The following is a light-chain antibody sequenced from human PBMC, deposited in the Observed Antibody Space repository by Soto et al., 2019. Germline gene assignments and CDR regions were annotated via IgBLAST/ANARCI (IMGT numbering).Light chain of an antibody. V-gene: IGLV2-14*01. CDR2: DVT. CDR1: SSDVGGNNY. Sequence: QSALTQPASVSGSPGQAITISRIGTSSDVGGNNYVSWYQQHAGKAPKLMIYDVTNRPSGVSNRFSGSKSGNTASLTISGLQAEDEADYYCSSYTRSITYVFGTGTKVTVL. CDR3: SSYTRSITYV. J-gene: IGLJ1*01.